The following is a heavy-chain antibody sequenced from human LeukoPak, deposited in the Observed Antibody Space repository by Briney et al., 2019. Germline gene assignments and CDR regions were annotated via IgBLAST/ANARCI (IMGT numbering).Heavy chain of an antibody. V-gene: IGHV3-30*18. CDR2: ISYDGSNK. D-gene: IGHD6-19*01. Sequence: GGSLRLSCAVSGFTFSSDWMIWVRQAPGKGLEWVAVISYDGSNKYYADSVKGRFTISRDNSKNTLYLQMNSLRAEDTAVYYCAKDRASGLWLGPYYFDYWGQGTLVTVSS. J-gene: IGHJ4*02. CDR1: GFTFSSDW. CDR3: AKDRASGLWLGPYYFDY.